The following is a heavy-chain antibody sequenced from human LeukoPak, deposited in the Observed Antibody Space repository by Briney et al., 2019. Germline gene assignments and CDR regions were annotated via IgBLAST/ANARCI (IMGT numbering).Heavy chain of an antibody. J-gene: IGHJ6*03. V-gene: IGHV4-61*02. CDR1: GGSISSGSYY. Sequence: PSETLSLTCTVSGGSISSGSYYWSWIRQPAGKGLEWIGRMYTSGSTKYNPSLKSRVTISIDTSKNQFSLKLSSVTAADTAVFYCARRILRYHYMDAWGKGATVTVSS. CDR3: ARRILRYHYMDA. D-gene: IGHD2-2*01. CDR2: MYTSGST.